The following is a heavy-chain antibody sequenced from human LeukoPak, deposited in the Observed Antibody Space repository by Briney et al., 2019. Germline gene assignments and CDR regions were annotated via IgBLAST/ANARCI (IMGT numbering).Heavy chain of an antibody. Sequence: GGSLRLSCAASGFTFSSYAMHWVRQAPGKGLEYVSAISSNGGSTYYANSVKGRFTISRDNSKNTLYLQMGSLRAEDMAVYYCARKGGITIFGEPYYYYMDVWGKGTTVTVSS. CDR1: GFTFSSYA. CDR3: ARKGGITIFGEPYYYYMDV. D-gene: IGHD3-3*01. J-gene: IGHJ6*03. CDR2: ISSNGGST. V-gene: IGHV3-64*01.